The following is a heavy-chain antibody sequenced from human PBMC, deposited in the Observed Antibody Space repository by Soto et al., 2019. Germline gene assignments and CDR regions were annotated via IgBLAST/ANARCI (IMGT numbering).Heavy chain of an antibody. D-gene: IGHD3-9*01. CDR1: GYSFTSYL. V-gene: IGHV5-10-1*01. J-gene: IGHJ6*02. CDR2: IDPSDSYT. Sequence: GESLKISCKGSGYSFTSYLISWVRQMPVKGLEWMGRIDPSDSYTNYSPSFQGHVTISADKSISTAYLQWSSLKASDTAMYYCARQSNEYYDILTGYMDVWGQGTTVTVSS. CDR3: ARQSNEYYDILTGYMDV.